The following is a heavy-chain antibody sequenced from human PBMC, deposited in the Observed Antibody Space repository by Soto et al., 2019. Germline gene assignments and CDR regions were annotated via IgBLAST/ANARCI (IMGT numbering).Heavy chain of an antibody. Sequence: ETLSLTCAVSGGSISGYYWSWIRQPPGKGLEWIDYIYYNGSTNYNPSLKSRVTISVDRSKNQFSLKLSSVTAADTAMYYCARDGVSSTEYTWNYGTYFDYWGQGALVTVSS. J-gene: IGHJ4*02. V-gene: IGHV4-59*12. CDR2: IYYNGST. CDR1: GGSISGYY. CDR3: ARDGVSSTEYTWNYGTYFDY. D-gene: IGHD1-7*01.